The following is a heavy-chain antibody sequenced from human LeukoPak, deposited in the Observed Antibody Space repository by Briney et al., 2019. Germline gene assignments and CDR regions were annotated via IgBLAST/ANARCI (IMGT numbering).Heavy chain of an antibody. CDR1: GFTFSSYA. CDR2: ISGSGGST. D-gene: IGHD6-13*01. Sequence: GGSLTLSCAASGFTFSSYAMSWVRQAPGKGLEWVSAISGSGGSTYYADSEKGRFTISRDNSKNTLYLQMNSLRAEDTAVYYCAKVLSSSPVNYYGMDVWGQGTTVTVSS. J-gene: IGHJ6*02. V-gene: IGHV3-23*01. CDR3: AKVLSSSPVNYYGMDV.